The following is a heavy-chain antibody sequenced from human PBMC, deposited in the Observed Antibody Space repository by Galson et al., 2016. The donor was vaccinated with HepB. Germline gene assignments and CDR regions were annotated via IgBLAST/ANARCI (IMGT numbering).Heavy chain of an antibody. J-gene: IGHJ6*02. CDR2: IYDSGST. CDR1: GASISNGEFY. V-gene: IGHV4-30-4*01. D-gene: IGHD4-17*01. CDR3: SDYDDYYGMDV. Sequence: TLSLTCNVSGASISNGEFYWNWVRRPPGKGLEWIGYIYDSGSTYYNPSLKSRVTISVDTAKNQFSLKLSSVTAADTAVYYCSDYDDYYGMDVWGQGTTVTVSS.